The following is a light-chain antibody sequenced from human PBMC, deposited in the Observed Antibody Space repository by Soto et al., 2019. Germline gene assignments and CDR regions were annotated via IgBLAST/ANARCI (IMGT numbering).Light chain of an antibody. CDR3: QKLNSYLFT. Sequence: DIQLTQSPSFLSASVGDRVTITCRASQGISSYLAWYQQKPGKAPKLLIYAASTLKSGVPSRFSGSGSGTEFTLTISSLQPEDFATYYCQKLNSYLFTFVPGTKVDIK. CDR2: AAS. V-gene: IGKV1-9*01. CDR1: QGISSY. J-gene: IGKJ3*01.